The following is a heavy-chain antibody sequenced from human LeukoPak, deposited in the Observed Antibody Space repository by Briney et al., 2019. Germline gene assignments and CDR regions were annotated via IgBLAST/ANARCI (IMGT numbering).Heavy chain of an antibody. V-gene: IGHV3-66*01. CDR2: IYSGGST. Sequence: GGSLRLSCAASGFTVSSNYMSWVRQAPGKGLEWVSVIYSGGSTYYADSVKGRFTISRDNSKNTLYLQMNSLRAEGTAVYYCAREGSGYYYYYFDYWGQGTLVTVSS. CDR3: AREGSGYYYYYFDY. J-gene: IGHJ4*02. D-gene: IGHD3-22*01. CDR1: GFTVSSNY.